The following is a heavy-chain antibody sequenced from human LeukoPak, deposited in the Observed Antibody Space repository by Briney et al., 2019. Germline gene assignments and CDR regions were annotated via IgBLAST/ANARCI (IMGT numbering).Heavy chain of an antibody. J-gene: IGHJ4*02. V-gene: IGHV3-21*01. CDR3: ARGVVPAAFDY. Sequence: GGSLRLSCAASGFSFSTYSMIWVRQAPGKGLEWVSSVSGTSEYIYYADSVRGRFTISRDNAKNALYLQVNSLRAEDTAVYYCARGVVPAAFDYWGQGTLVTVSS. CDR2: VSGTSEYI. D-gene: IGHD2-2*01. CDR1: GFSFSTYS.